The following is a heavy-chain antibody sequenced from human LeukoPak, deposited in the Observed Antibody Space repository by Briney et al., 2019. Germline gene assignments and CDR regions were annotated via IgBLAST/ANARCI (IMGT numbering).Heavy chain of an antibody. Sequence: PSETLSLTCTVSGDSISNYYWNWIRQPPGKGLEWIGYIYYSGSTNYNPSLKSRVTMSVDTSKSQFSLKLSSVAAADTAVYYCARMIAPQAFDYWGQGTLVTVSS. CDR1: GDSISNYY. CDR2: IYYSGST. D-gene: IGHD3-22*01. CDR3: ARMIAPQAFDY. V-gene: IGHV4-59*12. J-gene: IGHJ4*02.